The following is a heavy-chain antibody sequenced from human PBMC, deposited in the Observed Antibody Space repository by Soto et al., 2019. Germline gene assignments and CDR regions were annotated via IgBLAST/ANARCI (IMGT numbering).Heavy chain of an antibody. J-gene: IGHJ4*02. CDR2: IYYSGST. D-gene: IGHD2-15*01. Sequence: KTSETLSLTCTVSGGSISSGDYYWSRIRQPPGKGLEWIGYIYYSGSTYYNPSLKSRVTISVDTSKNQFSLKLSSVTAADTAVYYCANPGGNRVYFDYWGQGTLVTVS. V-gene: IGHV4-30-4*01. CDR3: ANPGGNRVYFDY. CDR1: GGSISSGDYY.